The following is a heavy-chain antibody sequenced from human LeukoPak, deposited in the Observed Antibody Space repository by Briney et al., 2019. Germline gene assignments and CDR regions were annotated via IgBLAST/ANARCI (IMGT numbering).Heavy chain of an antibody. J-gene: IGHJ4*02. V-gene: IGHV1-18*01. CDR2: LRAYNGNT. Sequence: ASVKVSCKASGYTFTSYGISWVRQAPGQGLEWMGWLRAYNGNTNYAQKLQGRVTMTTDTSTSTAYMELRSLRSDDTAVYYCAAGYSSSWYDHYFDYWGQGTLVTVSS. CDR1: GYTFTSYG. CDR3: AAGYSSSWYDHYFDY. D-gene: IGHD6-13*01.